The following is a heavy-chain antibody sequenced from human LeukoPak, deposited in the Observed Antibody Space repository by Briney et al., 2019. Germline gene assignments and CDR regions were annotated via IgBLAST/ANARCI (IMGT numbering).Heavy chain of an antibody. Sequence: GGSLRLSCAAAGFTFNNYAMSWVRQAPGKGLEWVAVISYDGSDKYYADSVKGRFTISRDNSKNTLYLLMNSLRDEDTAVYYCAKVEDGSGNYNCYYYGMDVWGQGTTVTVAS. CDR2: ISYDGSDK. V-gene: IGHV3-30*04. J-gene: IGHJ6*02. CDR3: AKVEDGSGNYNCYYYGMDV. CDR1: GFTFNNYA. D-gene: IGHD3-10*01.